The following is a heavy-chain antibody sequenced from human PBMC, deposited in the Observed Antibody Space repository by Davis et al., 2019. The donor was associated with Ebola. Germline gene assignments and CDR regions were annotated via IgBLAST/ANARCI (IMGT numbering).Heavy chain of an antibody. CDR1: GFTFGDYW. Sequence: PGGSLRLSCEASGFTFGDYWMHWVRQAPGRGLVWLSGISRDGQNTLNGDFVKGRFSISRDNARNTLYLDMSNLSAEDTAVYYCARESITIFGVVIIPYGMDVWGQGTTVTVSS. CDR2: ISRDGQNT. J-gene: IGHJ6*02. V-gene: IGHV3-74*03. CDR3: ARESITIFGVVIIPYGMDV. D-gene: IGHD3-3*01.